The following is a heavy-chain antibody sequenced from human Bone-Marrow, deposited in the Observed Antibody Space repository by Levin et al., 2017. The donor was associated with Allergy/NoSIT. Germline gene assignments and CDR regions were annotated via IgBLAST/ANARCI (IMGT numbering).Heavy chain of an antibody. CDR1: GYSFTSYY. Sequence: GASVKVSCKTSGYSFTSYYVYWVRQAPGQGLEWMGYINPNSGNTGYAQKFQGRVIMTRNSSITTAYMELSGLRFEDTAIYYCARGDCYSGSCYGPDWFDPWGQGTQVTVSS. CDR3: ARGDCYSGSCYGPDWFDP. V-gene: IGHV1-8*01. J-gene: IGHJ5*02. D-gene: IGHD2-15*01. CDR2: INPNSGNT.